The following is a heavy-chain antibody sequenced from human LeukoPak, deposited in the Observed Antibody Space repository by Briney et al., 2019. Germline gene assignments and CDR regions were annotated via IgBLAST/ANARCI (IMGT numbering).Heavy chain of an antibody. CDR2: IYYSGST. D-gene: IGHD6-13*01. CDR3: ARGEAAAAADWYFDL. J-gene: IGHJ2*01. CDR1: GGSISSSSYY. Sequence: PSETLSLTCTVSGGSISSSSYYWGWIRQPPGKGLEWIVSIYYSGSTYYNPSLKSRVTISVDTSKNQFSLKLSSVTAADTAVYYCARGEAAAAADWYFDLWGRGTLVTVSS. V-gene: IGHV4-39*07.